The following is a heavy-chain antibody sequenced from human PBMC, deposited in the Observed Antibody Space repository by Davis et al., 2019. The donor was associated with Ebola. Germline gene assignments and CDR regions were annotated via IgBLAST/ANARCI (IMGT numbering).Heavy chain of an antibody. CDR2: INHIGST. V-gene: IGHV4-34*01. CDR3: ARIPVITSPARGYGWDV. CDR1: GGSFSGYY. D-gene: IGHD3-10*01. J-gene: IGHJ6*04. Sequence: MPSETLSLTCAVYGGSFSGYYWSWIRQLPGTGLEWIGEINHIGSTKYNPSLKSRVTISVDTPKNQFSLKLNSVTAADTAVYFCARIPVITSPARGYGWDVWGKGTTVTVSS.